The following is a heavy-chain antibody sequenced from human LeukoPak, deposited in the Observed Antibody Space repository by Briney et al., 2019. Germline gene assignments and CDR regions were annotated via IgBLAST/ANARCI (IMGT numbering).Heavy chain of an antibody. J-gene: IGHJ4*02. D-gene: IGHD3-10*01. CDR1: GFKFDDYG. Sequence: GGSLRLSCAASGFKFDDYGMSWVRQAPGKGLEWVARVKSKSAGETTDYAAPVKGRFTISRDDSKNTLYLQMNSLKTEDTAVYYCTLIQGWGSGSYYRDFWGQGTLVTVSS. CDR2: VKSKSAGETT. V-gene: IGHV3-15*01. CDR3: TLIQGWGSGSYYRDF.